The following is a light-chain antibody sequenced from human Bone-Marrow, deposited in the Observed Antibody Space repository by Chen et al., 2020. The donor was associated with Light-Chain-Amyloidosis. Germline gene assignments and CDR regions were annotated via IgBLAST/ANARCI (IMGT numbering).Light chain of an antibody. CDR1: NSDVGRNNL. Sequence: QSALTQPASVSGSPGQPITISCTGTNSDVGRNNLVSWYQHHPGKAPKVTIYEGSKRPSGVSNRFSGSKSGTTASLTISGLQTEDEADYYCCSYAGGYTYVFGTGTKVTVL. V-gene: IGLV2-23*01. CDR3: CSYAGGYTYV. CDR2: EGS. J-gene: IGLJ1*01.